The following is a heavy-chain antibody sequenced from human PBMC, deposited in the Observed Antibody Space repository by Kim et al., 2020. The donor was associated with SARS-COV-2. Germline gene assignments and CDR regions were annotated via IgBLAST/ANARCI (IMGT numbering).Heavy chain of an antibody. CDR3: ASGGIAVAADKDNWFDP. Sequence: GGSLRLSCAASGFTFDDYAMHWVRQAPGKGLEWVSGISWNSGSIGHADSVKGRFTISRDNAENSMYLQMNRLRAEETALYYCASGGIAVAADKDNWFDPWGQGTLVTVSS. CDR2: ISWNSGSI. J-gene: IGHJ5*02. V-gene: IGHV3-9*01. D-gene: IGHD6-19*01. CDR1: GFTFDDYA.